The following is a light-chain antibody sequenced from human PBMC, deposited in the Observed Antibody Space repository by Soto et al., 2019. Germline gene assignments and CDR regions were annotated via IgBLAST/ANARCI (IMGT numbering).Light chain of an antibody. V-gene: IGLV2-14*03. CDR3: SSYTNSRSVI. J-gene: IGLJ2*01. Sequence: QSALTQPASVSGSPGQSIXISCTGTSSDVGGYNYVSWYQQHPGKAPKVIIFDVNNRHSGVSNRFSGSKSGNTASLTISGLQTEDEADYYCSSYTNSRSVIFGGGTKLTVL. CDR2: DVN. CDR1: SSDVGGYNY.